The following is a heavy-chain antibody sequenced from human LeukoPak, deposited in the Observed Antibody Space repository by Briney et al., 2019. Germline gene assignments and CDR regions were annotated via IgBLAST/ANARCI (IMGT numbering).Heavy chain of an antibody. CDR1: GFTFSSYG. CDR2: ISYDGSNK. CDR3: AKGDYFDY. Sequence: GGSLRLSCAASGFTFSSYGMHWVRQAPGKGLEWVAVISYDGSNKYYADSVKGRFTISRDNSKNTLYLQVNSLRAEDTAVYYCAKGDYFDYWGQGTLVTVSS. J-gene: IGHJ4*02. V-gene: IGHV3-30*18.